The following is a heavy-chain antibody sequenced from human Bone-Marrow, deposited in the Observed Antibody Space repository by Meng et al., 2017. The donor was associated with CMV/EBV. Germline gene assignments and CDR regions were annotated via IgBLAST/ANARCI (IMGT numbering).Heavy chain of an antibody. J-gene: IGHJ4*02. CDR3: ARVGHYYGLDY. CDR2: IYYSGST. D-gene: IGHD3-10*01. CDR1: GGSISSGGYY. V-gene: IGHV4-31*03. Sequence: QVQLQESCPGLGKPAQTLYLTCTVSGGSISSGGYYWRWIRQHPGKGLEWIGYIYYSGSTYYNPSLKSRVTISVDTSKNQFSLKLSSVTAADTAVYYCARVGHYYGLDYWGQGTLVTVSS.